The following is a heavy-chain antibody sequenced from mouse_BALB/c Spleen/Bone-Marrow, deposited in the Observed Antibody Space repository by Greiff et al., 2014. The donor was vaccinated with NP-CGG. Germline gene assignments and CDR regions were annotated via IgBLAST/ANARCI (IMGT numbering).Heavy chain of an antibody. CDR3: ARVYLWYFDV. Sequence: QVPLKQSGPGLVAPSQSLSIPCTVSGVSLTSYGVHWVCQPPGKGLEWLGVIWAGGSTNYNSALMSRLSISKDNSRSQVFLKMNSLQTDDTAMYYCARVYLWYFDVWGAGTTVTVSS. J-gene: IGHJ1*01. V-gene: IGHV2-9*02. D-gene: IGHD2-3*01. CDR1: GVSLTSYG. CDR2: IWAGGST.